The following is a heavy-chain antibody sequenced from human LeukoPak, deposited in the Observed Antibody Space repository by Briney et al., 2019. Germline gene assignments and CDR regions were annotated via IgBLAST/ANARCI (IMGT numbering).Heavy chain of an antibody. Sequence: SVKVSCKASGGTFSSYAISWVRQAPGQGLEWMGGIIPIFGTANYAQKFQGRVTMTRDTSTSTVYMELSSLRSEDTAVYYCARGGYYDFWSGYCAGCYGMDVWGQGTTVTVSS. CDR2: IIPIFGTA. V-gene: IGHV1-69*05. D-gene: IGHD3-3*01. CDR1: GGTFSSYA. CDR3: ARGGYYDFWSGYCAGCYGMDV. J-gene: IGHJ6*02.